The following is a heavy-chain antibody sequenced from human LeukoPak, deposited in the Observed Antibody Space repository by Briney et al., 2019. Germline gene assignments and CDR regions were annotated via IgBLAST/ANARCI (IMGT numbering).Heavy chain of an antibody. CDR3: AREGSDWNYYYYMDV. V-gene: IGHV3-7*01. CDR1: GFTFSSYW. D-gene: IGHD6-19*01. CDR2: IKQDGSEK. J-gene: IGHJ6*03. Sequence: PGGSLRLSCAASGFTFSSYWMTWVRQAPGKGLEWVANIKQDGSEKYYVDSVKGRFTISRDNAKNSLYPQMNSLRAEDTAVYYCAREGSDWNYYYYMDVWGKGTTVTISS.